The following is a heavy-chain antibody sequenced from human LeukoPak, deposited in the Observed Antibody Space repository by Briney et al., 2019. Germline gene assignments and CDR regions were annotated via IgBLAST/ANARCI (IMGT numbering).Heavy chain of an antibody. Sequence: ASVKVSCKASDYTFNRYGISWVRQAPGQGLEWMGWISAYNGNTKNAQNLQGRVTMTTDTSTTTAYMELRSLKSDDTAVYYCARGHSTSWPEYFQHWGQGTLVTVSS. CDR3: ARGHSTSWPEYFQH. CDR2: ISAYNGNT. D-gene: IGHD6-13*01. CDR1: DYTFNRYG. J-gene: IGHJ1*01. V-gene: IGHV1-18*01.